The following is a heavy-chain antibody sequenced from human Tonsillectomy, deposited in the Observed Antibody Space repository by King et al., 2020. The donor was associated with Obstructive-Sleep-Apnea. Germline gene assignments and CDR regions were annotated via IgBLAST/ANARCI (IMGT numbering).Heavy chain of an antibody. Sequence: HVQLVESGGGLVKPGGSLRLSCAASGFTFSDYYMSWIRQAPGKGLEWVSYISSSSSYTKNADSVKGRFTISRANAKNSLYLQMNSLRAEDTAVYYCARDGIAAACTAGSAPYGMDVWGQGTTVIVSS. D-gene: IGHD6-13*01. CDR3: ARDGIAAACTAGSAPYGMDV. CDR1: GFTFSDYY. J-gene: IGHJ6*02. CDR2: ISSSSSYT. V-gene: IGHV3-11*06.